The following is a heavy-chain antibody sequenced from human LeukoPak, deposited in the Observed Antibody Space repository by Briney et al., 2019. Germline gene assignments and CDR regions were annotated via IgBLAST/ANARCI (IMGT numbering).Heavy chain of an antibody. CDR2: ISPTGSTT. Sequence: GGSLRLSCTASGFSFSGHWMHWARQLPGKGLVWVSRISPTGSTTSYADSVKGRFTVSRDNSKNTLYLQMNSLRAEDTAVYYCARDIVDYWGRGTLVTVSS. J-gene: IGHJ4*02. D-gene: IGHD3-16*02. V-gene: IGHV3-74*01. CDR1: GFSFSGHW. CDR3: ARDIVDY.